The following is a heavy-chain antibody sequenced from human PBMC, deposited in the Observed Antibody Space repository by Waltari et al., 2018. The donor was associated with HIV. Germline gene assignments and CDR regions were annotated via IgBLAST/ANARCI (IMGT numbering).Heavy chain of an antibody. Sequence: QVQLQESGPGLVKPSETLSLTCAVSGYSISSGYYWGWIRPPPGKGLEWNGRIYPGGSTYYNPSLKSRVTISVDTSKNQFSLKLSSVTAADTAVYYCARDYGDSLGYYYYGMDVWGQGTTVTVPS. J-gene: IGHJ6*02. CDR2: IYPGGST. D-gene: IGHD4-17*01. CDR3: ARDYGDSLGYYYYGMDV. V-gene: IGHV4-38-2*02. CDR1: GYSISSGYY.